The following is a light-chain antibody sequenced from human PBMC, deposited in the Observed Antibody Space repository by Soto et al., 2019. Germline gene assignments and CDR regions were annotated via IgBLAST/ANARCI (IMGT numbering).Light chain of an antibody. J-gene: IGLJ2*01. CDR2: TNN. V-gene: IGLV1-47*01. CDR1: NSNIGSNY. CDR3: SSYRSINTGV. Sequence: QSVLTQPPSASGTPGQRVTISCSGRNSNIGSNYVYWYQQVPGTAPKLLIYTNNQRPSGVPDRFSGSKSATSASLAIGGLRSEDEADYYCSSYRSINTGVFGGGTKLTVL.